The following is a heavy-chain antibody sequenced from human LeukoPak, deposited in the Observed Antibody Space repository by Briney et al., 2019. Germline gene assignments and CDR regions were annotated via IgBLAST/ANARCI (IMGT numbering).Heavy chain of an antibody. CDR3: ARISQNTVTTSTHDAFDI. D-gene: IGHD4-17*01. CDR2: ISYSSSTI. Sequence: GGSLRLSCAASGFPFSSFSMNWVRQAPGKGLEWVSYISYSSSTIYYADSVKGRFTISRDNSKNTLYLQMNSLRAEDTAVYYCARISQNTVTTSTHDAFDIWGQGTMVTVSS. V-gene: IGHV3-48*01. CDR1: GFPFSSFS. J-gene: IGHJ3*02.